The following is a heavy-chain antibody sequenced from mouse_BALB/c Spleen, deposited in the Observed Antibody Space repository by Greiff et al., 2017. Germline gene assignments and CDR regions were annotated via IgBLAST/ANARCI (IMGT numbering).Heavy chain of an antibody. V-gene: IGHV5-6*01. D-gene: IGHD1-1*01. Sequence: EVQGVESGGDLVKPGGSLKLSCAASGFTFSSYGMSWVRQTPDKRLEWVATISSGGSYTYYPDSVKGRFTISRDNAKNTLYLQMSSLKSEDTAMYYCARQPIYYGSSYGYFDYWGQGTTLTVSS. CDR2: ISSGGSYT. J-gene: IGHJ2*01. CDR3: ARQPIYYGSSYGYFDY. CDR1: GFTFSSYG.